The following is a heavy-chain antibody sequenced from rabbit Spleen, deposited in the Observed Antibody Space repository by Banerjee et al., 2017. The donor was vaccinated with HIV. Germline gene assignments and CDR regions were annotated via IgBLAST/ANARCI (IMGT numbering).Heavy chain of an antibody. CDR2: IEVGSSGFS. CDR1: GFSFSNKAV. J-gene: IGHJ6*01. Sequence: QEQLVESGGGLVQPGGSLKLSCTASGFSFSNKAVMCWVRQAPGKGLEWIACIEVGSSGFSYFATWAKGRFTISETSSTTVTLQMTSLTVADTATYFCARDAGTSFSTYGMDLWGQGTLVTVS. CDR3: ARDAGTSFSTYGMDL. D-gene: IGHD8-1*01. V-gene: IGHV1S45*01.